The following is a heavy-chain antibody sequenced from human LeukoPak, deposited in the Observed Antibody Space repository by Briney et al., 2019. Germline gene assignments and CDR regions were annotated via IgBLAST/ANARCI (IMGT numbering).Heavy chain of an antibody. J-gene: IGHJ4*02. CDR1: GGSIISYY. CDR3: ARQNYDSSGYYTFDY. CDR2: IYFSGST. Sequence: SETLSLTCTVSGGSIISYYWSWIRQPPGKGLEWIGYIYFSGSTNYNPSLKSRVTLSVDTSKCQFSLMRSSVTAADTGVYYCARQNYDSSGYYTFDYWGQGTLVTVSS. V-gene: IGHV4-59*08. D-gene: IGHD3-22*01.